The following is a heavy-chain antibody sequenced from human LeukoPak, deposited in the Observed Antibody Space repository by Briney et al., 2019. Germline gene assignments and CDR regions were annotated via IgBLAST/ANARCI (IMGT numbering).Heavy chain of an antibody. Sequence: GGSLRLSCAASGFTFSIHGMNWVRQTPGKGLEWVSSMSGSGGSTYYADSVKGRFTISRDNSKNTLYLQMNNLRAEDTALYYCAKNQGQWLVPVDYWGQGTLVTVSS. V-gene: IGHV3-23*01. CDR3: AKNQGQWLVPVDY. CDR1: GFTFSIHG. D-gene: IGHD6-19*01. J-gene: IGHJ4*02. CDR2: MSGSGGST.